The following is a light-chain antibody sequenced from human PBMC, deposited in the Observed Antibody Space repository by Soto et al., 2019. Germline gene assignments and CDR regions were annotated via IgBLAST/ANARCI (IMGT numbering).Light chain of an antibody. CDR2: IVS. V-gene: IGKV2-30*01. CDR1: QHLVYIEGNTY. CDR3: LHATHWPPYT. Sequence: DVVMTQSPLSLPVTLGQPASISCKSSQHLVYIEGNTYLNLFHQRTGQSTRRLISIVSNRDSGVPDRFSGSGSGTDFTLKISWVEAEDVGVDYCLHATHWPPYTFGQGTRLEI. J-gene: IGKJ2*01.